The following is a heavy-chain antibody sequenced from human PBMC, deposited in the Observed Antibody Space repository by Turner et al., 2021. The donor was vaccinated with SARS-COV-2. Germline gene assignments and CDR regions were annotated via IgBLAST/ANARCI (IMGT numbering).Heavy chain of an antibody. J-gene: IGHJ4*02. CDR1: GGSISSSSYY. D-gene: IGHD3-3*01. Sequence: QLQLQESGPGQVKPSETLSLTCPVSGGSISSSSYYWGWIRQPPGKGLEWIGSFYYSGSTYYNPSLKSRVTISVDTSKNQFSLKLSSVTAADTAVYYCARRRFMSGYSFDYWGQGTLVTVSS. CDR3: ARRRFMSGYSFDY. CDR2: FYYSGST. V-gene: IGHV4-39*01.